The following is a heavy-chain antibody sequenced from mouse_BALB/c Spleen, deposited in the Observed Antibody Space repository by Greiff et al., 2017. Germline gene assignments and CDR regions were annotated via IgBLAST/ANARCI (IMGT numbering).Heavy chain of an antibody. D-gene: IGHD3-3*01. CDR1: GFSLTSYG. CDR2: IWSGGST. J-gene: IGHJ3*01. Sequence: QVQLKESGPGLVQPSQSLSITCTVSGFSLTSYGVHWVRQSPGKGLEWLGVIWSGGSTDYNAAFISRLSISKDNSKSQVFFKMNSLQANDTAIYYCARNGHPGWFAYWGQGTLVTVSA. V-gene: IGHV2-2*02. CDR3: ARNGHPGWFAY.